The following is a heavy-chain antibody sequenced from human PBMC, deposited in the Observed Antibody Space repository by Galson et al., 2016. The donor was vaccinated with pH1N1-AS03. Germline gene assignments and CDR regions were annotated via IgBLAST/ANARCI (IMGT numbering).Heavy chain of an antibody. V-gene: IGHV1-18*01. CDR3: VRESEISGVVFFNY. D-gene: IGHD3-3*01. CDR1: GYTFTTYG. Sequence: SVKVSCKASGYTFTTYGISWVRQAPGQGLEWMGWISAYYGDTHFAHKFQERVTLTRDTSTPTAYMELRNLRSDDTAVYYCVRESEISGVVFFNYWGQGTLVTVSS. J-gene: IGHJ4*02. CDR2: ISAYYGDT.